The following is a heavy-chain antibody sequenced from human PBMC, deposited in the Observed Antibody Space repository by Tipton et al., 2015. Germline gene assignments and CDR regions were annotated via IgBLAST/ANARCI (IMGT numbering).Heavy chain of an antibody. CDR2: IFHRGDT. Sequence: LRLSCDVSGYSISSGYYWGWIRQPPGKGLEWIGSIFHRGDTNYNPSLKSRVTISLDTSKNQFSLKLNSVTAADTAVYYCARARGRHGGLFDSWGQGTLVTVSS. D-gene: IGHD4-23*01. V-gene: IGHV4-38-2*01. CDR3: ARARGRHGGLFDS. J-gene: IGHJ4*02. CDR1: GYSISSGYY.